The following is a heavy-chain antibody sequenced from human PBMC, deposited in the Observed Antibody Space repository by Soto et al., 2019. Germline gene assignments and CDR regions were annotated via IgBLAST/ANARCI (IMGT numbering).Heavy chain of an antibody. CDR3: ARGGSNDWQVAFDI. CDR2: INHSGSN. V-gene: IGHV4-34*01. J-gene: IGHJ3*02. D-gene: IGHD3-9*01. CDR1: GGSFSTYY. Sequence: QLQQWGAGLLKPSETLSLTCVVSGGSFSTYYYNWIRQSPGKGLEWIGEINHSGSNNYSPSLTRRVTMSLDTSKNQFSLKLTSVTAADTAVYYCARGGSNDWQVAFDIWGQGTMVPVSS.